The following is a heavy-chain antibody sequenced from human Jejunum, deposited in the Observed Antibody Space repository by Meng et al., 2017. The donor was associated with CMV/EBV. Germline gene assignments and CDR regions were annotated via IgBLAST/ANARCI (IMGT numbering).Heavy chain of an antibody. CDR1: GYTLSRFY. D-gene: IGHD5-18*01. CDR3: ARDRGYNYGYDY. CDR2: IDLRGGST. V-gene: IGHV1-46*01. J-gene: IGHJ4*02. Sequence: CKSSGYTLSRFYMHGVRQAPGQGLEWMGVIDLRGGSTSYAQNFQGRITLTRDTSTDTVDLQLSSLRPEDTAIYYCARDRGYNYGYDYWGQGTLVTVSS.